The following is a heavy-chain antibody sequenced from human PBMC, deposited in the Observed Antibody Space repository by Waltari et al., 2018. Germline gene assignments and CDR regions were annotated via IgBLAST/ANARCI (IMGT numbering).Heavy chain of an antibody. J-gene: IGHJ6*03. V-gene: IGHV4-59*01. CDR2: IYYSGGT. Sequence: QVQLQESGPGLVKPSETLSLTCTVSGGSISSYYWSWIRQPPGRGLEWIGYIYYSGGTNANPSLTSRVTISVDTSKNPFSLKLSSVTAADTAVYYCARVGRGGGYYYYYYYMDVWGKGTTVTVSS. CDR1: GGSISSYY. CDR3: ARVGRGGGYYYYYYYMDV.